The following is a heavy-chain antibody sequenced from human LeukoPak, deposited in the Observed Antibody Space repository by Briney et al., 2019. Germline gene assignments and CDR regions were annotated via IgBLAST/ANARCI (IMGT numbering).Heavy chain of an antibody. J-gene: IGHJ5*02. CDR1: GGSISSGSYY. CDR2: IYTSGST. D-gene: IGHD2-15*01. CDR3: AREAIHCSGGSCYPLNWFDP. Sequence: KPSETLSLTCTVSGGSISSGSYYWSWIRQPAGKGLEWIGRIYTSGSTNYNPSLKSRVTISVDTSKNQFSLKLSSVTAADTAVYYCAREAIHCSGGSCYPLNWFDPWGQGTLVTVSS. V-gene: IGHV4-61*02.